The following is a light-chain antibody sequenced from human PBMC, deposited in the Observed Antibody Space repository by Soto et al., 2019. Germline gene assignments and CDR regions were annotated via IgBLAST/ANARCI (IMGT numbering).Light chain of an antibody. J-gene: IGKJ3*01. CDR2: GAF. CDR1: QSISSSY. V-gene: IGKV3-20*01. CDR3: QHYGSSPLFT. Sequence: EIVLTQSPGTLSLSPGERATLSCRASQSISSSYLAWYQQKPGQAPRLLIYGAFNMATGVPDRFSGSGSGTDFTLTISRLEPEDFAVYYCQHYGSSPLFTFGPGTKVDIK.